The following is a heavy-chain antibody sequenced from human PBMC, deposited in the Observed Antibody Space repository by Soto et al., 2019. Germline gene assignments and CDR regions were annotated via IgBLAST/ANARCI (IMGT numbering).Heavy chain of an antibody. CDR3: TTVFDY. CDR2: LTGGTAT. V-gene: IGHV3-74*01. D-gene: IGHD1-1*01. J-gene: IGHJ4*02. Sequence: EVQLVESGGDLVQPGGSLRLSCAVSGFTFTNNWIHWVRQAPGKGLLWVSRLTGGTATGYADYVRGRFTISGDAAKNTLYLQMNDLRAEDTAVYYCTTVFDYWGRGTLVTVSS. CDR1: GFTFTNNW.